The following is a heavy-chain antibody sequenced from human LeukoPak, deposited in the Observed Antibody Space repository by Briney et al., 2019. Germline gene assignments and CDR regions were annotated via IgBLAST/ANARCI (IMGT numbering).Heavy chain of an antibody. V-gene: IGHV4-39*07. D-gene: IGHD3-9*01. Sequence: SETLSLTCNVSGDSVTSDNFYWAWIRQPPGKGPEWIGTVYRSGSAYHNPSLKSRVTISVDTSKNQFSLKLSSVTAADTAVYYCARGGGYFDWLLSYYFDYWGQGTLVTVSS. J-gene: IGHJ4*02. CDR3: ARGGGYFDWLLSYYFDY. CDR1: GDSVTSDNFY. CDR2: VYRSGSA.